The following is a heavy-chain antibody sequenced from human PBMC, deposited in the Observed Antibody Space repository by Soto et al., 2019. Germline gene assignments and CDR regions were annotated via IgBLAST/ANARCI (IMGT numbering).Heavy chain of an antibody. V-gene: IGHV4-59*11. J-gene: IGHJ4*02. CDR1: GGSISSHY. CDR2: VYYSGST. Sequence: QVQLQESGPGLVKPSETLSLICTVSGGSISSHYWSWIRQPPGKGLEWIGYVYYSGSTNYNPSLKSRVTISVDTSKNQFSLKLSSVTAADTAVYHCARGDYSDSSCLYFDYWGQGTLVNVSS. D-gene: IGHD3-22*01. CDR3: ARGDYSDSSCLYFDY.